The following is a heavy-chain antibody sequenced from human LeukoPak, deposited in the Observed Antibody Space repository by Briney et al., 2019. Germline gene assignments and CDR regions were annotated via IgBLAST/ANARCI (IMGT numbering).Heavy chain of an antibody. CDR2: IYYSGST. D-gene: IGHD5-18*01. J-gene: IGHJ1*01. CDR3: ARSGHRYSYGYVLDHAEYFQH. Sequence: RPSETLSLTCTVSGGSISSGGYYWSWIRQHPGKGLEWIGYIYYSGSTYYNPSLKSRVTISVDTSKNQFSLKLSSVTAADTAVYYCARSGHRYSYGYVLDHAEYFQHWGQGTLVTVSS. V-gene: IGHV4-31*03. CDR1: GGSISSGGYY.